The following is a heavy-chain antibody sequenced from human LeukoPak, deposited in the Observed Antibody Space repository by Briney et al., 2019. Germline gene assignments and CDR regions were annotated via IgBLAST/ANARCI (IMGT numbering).Heavy chain of an antibody. CDR3: ALIGAIDS. Sequence: GASVKVSCKVSGGTFSSYGITWVRQAPGQGLEWMGWINRNNGGTNYAQKFRGSVTMTRDTSISTVYMELSRLRSDDTAVYYCALIGAIDSWGQGTLVTVSS. CDR1: GGTFSSYG. CDR2: INRNNGGT. V-gene: IGHV1-2*02. J-gene: IGHJ4*02.